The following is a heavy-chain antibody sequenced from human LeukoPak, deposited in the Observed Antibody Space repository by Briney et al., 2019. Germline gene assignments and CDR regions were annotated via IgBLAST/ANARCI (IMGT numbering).Heavy chain of an antibody. D-gene: IGHD3-10*01. V-gene: IGHV4-4*02. CDR2: IYHSGST. CDR1: GGSMSSSNW. J-gene: IGHJ4*02. Sequence: SGTLPLTCAVSGGSMSSSNWWSRVRQPLGKGLEWIGEIYHSGSTNYNPSLKSRVTISVDKSKNQFSLKLSSVTAADTAVYYCARDLGRGYTYYYGSGSYFFVWGQGTLVTVSS. CDR3: ARDLGRGYTYYYGSGSYFFV.